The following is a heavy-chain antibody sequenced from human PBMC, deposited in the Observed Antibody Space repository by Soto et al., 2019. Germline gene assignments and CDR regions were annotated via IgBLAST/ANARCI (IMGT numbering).Heavy chain of an antibody. CDR2: INSDASST. V-gene: IGHV3-74*01. CDR1: GFTFNIYW. D-gene: IGHD1-26*01. CDR3: ARGGRSGSYPYYYYAMDV. J-gene: IGHJ6*02. Sequence: PGGSLRLSCAASGFTFNIYWMHWVRQAPGKGLVWASRINSDASSTNYADSVKGRFTISRDNAKNTLYLQMNSLRVKDTAVYYCARGGRSGSYPYYYYAMDVWGQGTTVTVSS.